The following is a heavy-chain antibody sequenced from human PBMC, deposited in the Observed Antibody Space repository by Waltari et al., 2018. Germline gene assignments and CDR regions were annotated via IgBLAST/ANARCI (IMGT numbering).Heavy chain of an antibody. CDR2: ITHSGST. D-gene: IGHD2-21*01. CDR3: ARRGYCGIDCYSNYFDF. V-gene: IGHV4-34*01. J-gene: IGHJ4*02. CDR1: GGSFNFYY. Sequence: QVLLQQWGAGLLKPSETLSLTCAVYGGSFNFYYWSWFPQPPGEGLEWIGEITHSGSTNYNPSLKSRVSISVDTPNNQFSLKLTSVTAADTAAYYCARRGYCGIDCYSNYFDFWGQGTLVTVSS.